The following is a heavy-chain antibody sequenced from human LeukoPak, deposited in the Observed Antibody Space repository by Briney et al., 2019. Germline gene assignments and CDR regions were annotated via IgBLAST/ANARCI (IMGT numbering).Heavy chain of an antibody. V-gene: IGHV3-23*01. J-gene: IGHJ4*02. Sequence: GGSLRLSCAASGFTFSSYAMSWFRQAPGKGLEWVSAISGSGGSTYYADSVKGRFTISRDNSKNTLYLQMNSLRAEDTAVYYCAKSLRNWNYVPFLGYWGQGTLVTVSS. CDR2: ISGSGGST. D-gene: IGHD1-7*01. CDR3: AKSLRNWNYVPFLGY. CDR1: GFTFSSYA.